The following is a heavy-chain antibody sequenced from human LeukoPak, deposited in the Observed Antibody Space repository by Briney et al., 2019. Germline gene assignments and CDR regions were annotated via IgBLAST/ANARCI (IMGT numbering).Heavy chain of an antibody. CDR3: ARGSTARRHWFDP. CDR1: GGSFSGYY. V-gene: IGHV4-34*01. J-gene: IGHJ5*02. D-gene: IGHD5-18*01. Sequence: SETLSLTCAVYGGSFSGYYWSWIRQPPGKGLEWIGGINHSGSTNYNPSLKSRVTISVDTSKNQFSLKLSSVTAADTAVYYCARGSTARRHWFDPWGQGTLVTVSS. CDR2: INHSGST.